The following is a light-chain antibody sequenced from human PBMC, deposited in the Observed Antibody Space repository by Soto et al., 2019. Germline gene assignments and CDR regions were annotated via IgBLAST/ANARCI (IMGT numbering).Light chain of an antibody. CDR2: GAS. V-gene: IGKV3-15*01. J-gene: IGKJ1*01. CDR1: QSVSSN. Sequence: EIVMTQSPATLSVSPGERATLSCRASQSVSSNSAWYQQKPGQAPRLLIYGASTRATGIPARFSGSGSGTEFTLTISSLQSEDFAVYYCQQYNNWPPWKFGQGTKVEIK. CDR3: QQYNNWPPWK.